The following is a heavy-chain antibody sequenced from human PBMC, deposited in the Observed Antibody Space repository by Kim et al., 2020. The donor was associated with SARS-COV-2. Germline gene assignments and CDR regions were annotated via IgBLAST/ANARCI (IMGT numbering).Heavy chain of an antibody. J-gene: IGHJ4*02. V-gene: IGHV3-9*01. Sequence: KGRFTISRDNAKNSLYLQMNSLRAEDTALYYCAKDITGIAVAGNPYDFDYWGQGTLVTVSS. CDR3: AKDITGIAVAGNPYDFDY. D-gene: IGHD6-19*01.